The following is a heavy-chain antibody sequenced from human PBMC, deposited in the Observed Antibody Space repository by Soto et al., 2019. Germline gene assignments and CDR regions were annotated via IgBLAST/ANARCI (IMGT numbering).Heavy chain of an antibody. CDR2: IYPGDSDT. CDR1: GYSFTSYW. Sequence: PGESLKISCNGSGYSFTSYWIGWVRQMPGKGLQWMGIIYPGDSDTRYSPSFQSQVTISADKSISTAYLQWSTLKASDTASDYCSRPIAGARNTGGWDWFDPWGQGTLVTVSS. V-gene: IGHV5-51*01. CDR3: SRPIAGARNTGGWDWFDP. J-gene: IGHJ5*02. D-gene: IGHD6-19*01.